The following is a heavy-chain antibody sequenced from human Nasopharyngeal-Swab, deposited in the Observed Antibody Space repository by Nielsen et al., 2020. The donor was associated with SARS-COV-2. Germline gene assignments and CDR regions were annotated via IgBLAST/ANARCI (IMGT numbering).Heavy chain of an antibody. CDR3: ASPGHISGYYFDY. CDR1: GFTFSVYW. D-gene: IGHD1-1*01. J-gene: IGHJ4*02. Sequence: GESLKISCAASGFTFSVYWMHWVRQAPGKGLEWISRINRQGSSTNYADSVKGQFTISRDNARNTLYLQMNGLRADDTAVYYCASPGHISGYYFDYWGQGTLVTVSS. CDR2: INRQGSST. V-gene: IGHV3-74*01.